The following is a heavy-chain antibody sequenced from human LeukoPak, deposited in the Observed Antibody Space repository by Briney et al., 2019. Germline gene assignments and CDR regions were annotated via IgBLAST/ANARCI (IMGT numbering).Heavy chain of an antibody. CDR3: AGLPRGTRPPDYFQH. CDR1: GGSISSYY. D-gene: IGHD1-1*01. V-gene: IGHV4-59*08. Sequence: SETLSLTCTVSGGSISSYYWSWIRQPPGKGLEGVGHIYYSGSTNYNPSLESRVTVSLDTSKNQFSLKLSPVTAADTAVYYRAGLPRGTRPPDYFQHWGQGTLVTVSS. J-gene: IGHJ1*01. CDR2: IYYSGST.